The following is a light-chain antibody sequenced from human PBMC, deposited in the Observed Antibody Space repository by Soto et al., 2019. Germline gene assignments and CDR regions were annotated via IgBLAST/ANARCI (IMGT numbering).Light chain of an antibody. V-gene: IGKV3-11*01. CDR1: QSISND. CDR2: AAS. Sequence: EIVLTQSPVTLSLSPGERATLSCRASQSISNDLGWYQQRPDQPPRLLIYAASNRAPGIPARFSGSGSGIDFTLTISSLEPEDFAVYYCQQCSDWPPITFGQGTRLEIK. CDR3: QQCSDWPPIT. J-gene: IGKJ5*01.